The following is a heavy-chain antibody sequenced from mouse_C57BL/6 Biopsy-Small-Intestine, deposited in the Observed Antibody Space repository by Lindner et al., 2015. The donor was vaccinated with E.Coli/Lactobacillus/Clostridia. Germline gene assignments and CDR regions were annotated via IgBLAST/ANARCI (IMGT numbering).Heavy chain of an antibody. CDR3: ARVRYYGSSYNWYFDV. V-gene: IGHV3-8*01. J-gene: IGHJ1*03. D-gene: IGHD1-1*01. CDR2: ISYSGST. Sequence: VQLQESDLACKPSQTLSLTCSVTGYSITSDYWNWIRKFPGNKLEYMGYISYSGSTYYNPSLKSRISITRDTSKNQYYLQLNSVTTEDTATYYCARVRYYGSSYNWYFDVWGTGTTVTVSS. CDR1: GYSITSDY.